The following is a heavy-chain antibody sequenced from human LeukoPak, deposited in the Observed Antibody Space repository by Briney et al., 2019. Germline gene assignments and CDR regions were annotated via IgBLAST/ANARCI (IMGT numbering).Heavy chain of an antibody. CDR2: ILRDGSTT. J-gene: IGHJ6*02. CDR3: ARDRVPYCSGVSCSVDV. CDR1: GFTFRRFC. V-gene: IGHV3-74*01. D-gene: IGHD2-15*01. Sequence: GGTLRLFCAASGFTFRRFCMQWVPHAPGKGLVWVLRILRDGSTTNYADSVKGQFTISRDNDKNTLYLQMNSLRVEDTAVYYCARDRVPYCSGVSCSVDVWGQGTTVTVSS.